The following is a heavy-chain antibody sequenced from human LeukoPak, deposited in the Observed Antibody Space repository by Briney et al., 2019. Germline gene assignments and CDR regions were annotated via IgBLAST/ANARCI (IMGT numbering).Heavy chain of an antibody. J-gene: IGHJ4*02. CDR3: AKDFQGGVDYFDY. V-gene: IGHV3-9*01. CDR1: GFTFDDYA. CDR2: ISWNSGSI. Sequence: PGGSLRLSCAASGFTFDDYAMHWVRQAPGKGLEWVSGISWNSGSIGYADSVKGRFTISRDNAKNSLYLQMNSLRAEDTALYYCAKDFQGGVDYFDYWGQGTLVTVSS. D-gene: IGHD3-16*01.